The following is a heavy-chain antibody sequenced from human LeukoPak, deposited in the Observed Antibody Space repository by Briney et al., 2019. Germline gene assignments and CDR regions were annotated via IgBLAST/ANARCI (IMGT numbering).Heavy chain of an antibody. CDR3: ARDVDRFDY. Sequence: SETLSLTCSVSGYSIRSGHYWGWIRQPPGKGLEWIGSIYHSGPTYYNPSLKSRVTISVDTSKNHFSLTLSFVTAADTAVYYCARDVDRFDYWGQGTLVTVSS. J-gene: IGHJ4*02. CDR1: GYSIRSGHY. V-gene: IGHV4-38-2*02. CDR2: IYHSGPT. D-gene: IGHD2-21*01.